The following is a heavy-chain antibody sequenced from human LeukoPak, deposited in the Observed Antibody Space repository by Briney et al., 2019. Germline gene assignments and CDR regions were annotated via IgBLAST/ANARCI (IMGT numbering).Heavy chain of an antibody. Sequence: SETLSLTCAVYGGSFSGYYWSWLRQPPGKGLEWIGEINHSGSTNYNPSLKSRVTISVDTSKNQFSLKLSSVTAADTAVYYCARTMVRGVIITKRHNWFDPWGQGTLVTVSS. V-gene: IGHV4-34*01. D-gene: IGHD3-10*01. CDR2: INHSGST. J-gene: IGHJ5*02. CDR1: GGSFSGYY. CDR3: ARTMVRGVIITKRHNWFDP.